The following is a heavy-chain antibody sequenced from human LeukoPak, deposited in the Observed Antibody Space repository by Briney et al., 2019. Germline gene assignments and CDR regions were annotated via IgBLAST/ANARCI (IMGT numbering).Heavy chain of an antibody. D-gene: IGHD3-22*01. CDR2: INHSGST. CDR1: GGSFSGYY. V-gene: IGHV4-34*01. Sequence: SETLSLTCAVYGGSFSGYYWSWIRQPPGKGLEWIGEINHSGSTNYNPSLKSRVTISVDTSKNQFSLKLGSVTAADTAVYYCARGHDSSGYPFDYWGQGTLVTVSS. CDR3: ARGHDSSGYPFDY. J-gene: IGHJ4*02.